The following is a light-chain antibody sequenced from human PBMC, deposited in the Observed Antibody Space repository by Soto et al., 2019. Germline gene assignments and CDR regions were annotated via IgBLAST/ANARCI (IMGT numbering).Light chain of an antibody. J-gene: IGLJ1*01. CDR2: RESSGSY. Sequence: QLVLTQSSSASASLGSSVKLTCTLSSGHRTNIIAWHQQQPGNAPRYLMKRESSGSYNKGSGVPDRFSGSSSGADRYLTISNLQSEDEAEYYCETWDTNTRVYGTGTKLTVL. CDR3: ETWDTNTRV. V-gene: IGLV4-60*03. CDR1: SGHRTNI.